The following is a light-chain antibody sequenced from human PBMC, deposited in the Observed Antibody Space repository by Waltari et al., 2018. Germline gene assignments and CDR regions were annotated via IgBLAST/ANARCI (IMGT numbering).Light chain of an antibody. CDR3: MQSLQTLWT. J-gene: IGKJ1*01. CDR2: LGS. CDR1: QSLMHLNGNNY. Sequence: DIVMTQSPLSLPVTPGEPASISCRSSQSLMHLNGNNYLDWSLQKPGQSPQLLIYLGSNRASGVPDRFSGSGSGTDFTLRSSRVEAEDVGVYYCMQSLQTLWTFGPGTKVEVK. V-gene: IGKV2-28*01.